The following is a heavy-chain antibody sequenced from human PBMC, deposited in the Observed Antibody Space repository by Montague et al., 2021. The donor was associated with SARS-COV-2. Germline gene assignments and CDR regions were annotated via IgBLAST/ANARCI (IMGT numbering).Heavy chain of an antibody. D-gene: IGHD2-15*01. V-gene: IGHV4-59*01. Sequence: SEPLSLTCTVAGGSISSYYWSWIRQPPGKGLEWIGYINYSGSTNYNPSLKSRVTISVDTSKNQFSLNLSSVTAADTAVYYCARNLVVHYWYGMDVWGQGTTVTVSS. CDR3: ARNLVVHYWYGMDV. CDR1: GGSISSYY. CDR2: INYSGST. J-gene: IGHJ6*02.